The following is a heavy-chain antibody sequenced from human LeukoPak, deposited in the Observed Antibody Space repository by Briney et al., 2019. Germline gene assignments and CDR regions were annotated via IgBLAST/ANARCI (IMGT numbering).Heavy chain of an antibody. Sequence: GGSLRLSCAASGFTFSSYAMSWVRQAPGKGLEWVSFISGGGDDKYCADSVRGRFTMSRDNSKNTLFLQMNSLRGEDTAVYYCAKEGSYSGSRFDYWGQGSLVTVSS. CDR2: ISGGGDDK. CDR3: AKEGSYSGSRFDY. D-gene: IGHD1-26*01. CDR1: GFTFSSYA. J-gene: IGHJ4*02. V-gene: IGHV3-23*01.